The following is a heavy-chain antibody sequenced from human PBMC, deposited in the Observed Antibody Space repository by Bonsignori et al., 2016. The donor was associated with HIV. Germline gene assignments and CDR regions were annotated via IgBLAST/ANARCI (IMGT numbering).Heavy chain of an antibody. Sequence: WVRQAPGQGLEWMGWISAYNGNTNYAQKLQGRVTMTTDTSTSTAYMELRSLGSDDTAVYYCARDVITFGGVIVILGDYWGQGTLVTVSS. CDR2: ISAYNGNT. J-gene: IGHJ4*02. D-gene: IGHD3-16*02. CDR3: ARDVITFGGVIVILGDY. V-gene: IGHV1-18*01.